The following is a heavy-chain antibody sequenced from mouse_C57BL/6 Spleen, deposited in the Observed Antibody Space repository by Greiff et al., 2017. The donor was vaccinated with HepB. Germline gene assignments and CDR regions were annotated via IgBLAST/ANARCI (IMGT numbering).Heavy chain of an antibody. CDR1: GYSITSGYD. Sequence: EVQLQQSGPGMVKPSQSLSLTCTVTGYSITSGYDWHWIRHFPGNKLEWMGYISYSGSTNYNPSLKSRIPITHDTSKNHFFLQLNSVTTEDTATYYCAREGDYSPFAYWGQGTLVTVSA. CDR3: AREGDYSPFAY. J-gene: IGHJ3*01. V-gene: IGHV3-1*01. D-gene: IGHD2-13*01. CDR2: ISYSGST.